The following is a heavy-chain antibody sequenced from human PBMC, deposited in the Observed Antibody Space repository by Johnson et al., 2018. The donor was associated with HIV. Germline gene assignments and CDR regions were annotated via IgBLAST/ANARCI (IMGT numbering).Heavy chain of an antibody. D-gene: IGHD3-22*01. CDR1: GFTFSSYA. CDR3: TRELVEDDYYDSGGDAFDI. Sequence: QVQLVESGGGVVQPGRSLRLSCAASGFTFSSYAMHWVRQAPGKGLEWVAVISYDGSNKYYADSVKGRFTISRDNPKNTLYLQMNSLRAEDTAVYYCTRELVEDDYYDSGGDAFDIWGQGTLVTVSS. J-gene: IGHJ3*02. CDR2: ISYDGSNK. V-gene: IGHV3-30*04.